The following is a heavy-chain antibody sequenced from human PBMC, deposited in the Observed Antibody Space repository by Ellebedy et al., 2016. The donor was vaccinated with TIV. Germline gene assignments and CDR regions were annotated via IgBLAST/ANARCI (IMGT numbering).Heavy chain of an antibody. CDR2: LSTGTGRFTI. D-gene: IGHD3-10*01. Sequence: GESLKISCAASGFTLSYYTLNWVRQAPGTGLERLAYLSTGTGRFTIYYADSAKGRFTISRDDAKNSVFLQMDSLRGEDTAVYYCARDRRAFRASMDVWGQGTTVTVSS. CDR3: ARDRRAFRASMDV. J-gene: IGHJ6*02. V-gene: IGHV3-48*01. CDR1: GFTLSYYT.